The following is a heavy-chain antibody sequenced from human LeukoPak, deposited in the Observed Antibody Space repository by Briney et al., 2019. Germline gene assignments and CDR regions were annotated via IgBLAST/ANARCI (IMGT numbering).Heavy chain of an antibody. V-gene: IGHV1-46*01. J-gene: IGHJ4*02. Sequence: ASVKVSYKASGYTFTSYPMHWVRQAPGQGREWMGIINPSGGSTNYAQKFQGRVTMTRDTSTSTVYMELSSLRSEDTAVYYCARLGYCSSTVCQWGQGTLATVSS. D-gene: IGHD2-2*01. CDR2: INPSGGST. CDR3: ARLGYCSSTVCQ. CDR1: GYTFTSYP.